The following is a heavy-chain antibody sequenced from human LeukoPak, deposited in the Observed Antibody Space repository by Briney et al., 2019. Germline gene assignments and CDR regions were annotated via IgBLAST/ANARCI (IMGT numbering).Heavy chain of an antibody. CDR2: IIPIFGTA. V-gene: IGHV1-69*05. J-gene: IGHJ6*03. CDR3: AAGAPNNYNYYYMDV. D-gene: IGHD3-10*01. Sequence: SVKVSCKASGGAFSSYAISWVRQAPGQGLEWMGGIIPIFGTANYAQKFQGRVTITTDESTSTAYMELSSLRSEDTAVYYCAAGAPNNYNYYYMDVWGKGTTVTVSS. CDR1: GGAFSSYA.